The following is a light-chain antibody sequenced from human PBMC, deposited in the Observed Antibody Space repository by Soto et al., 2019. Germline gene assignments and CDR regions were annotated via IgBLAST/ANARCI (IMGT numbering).Light chain of an antibody. CDR2: DVT. CDR1: SSDVGGFNY. V-gene: IGLV2-14*03. J-gene: IGLJ1*01. CDR3: NSYSSSSTDV. Sequence: QSALTQPASVSGSPGQSITISCTGTSSDVGGFNYVSWYQQHPGKAHNLMIYDVTNRPSGVSYRFSGSKSGNTASLTISVLHADDEADYYCNSYSSSSTDVFGTGTKRTVL.